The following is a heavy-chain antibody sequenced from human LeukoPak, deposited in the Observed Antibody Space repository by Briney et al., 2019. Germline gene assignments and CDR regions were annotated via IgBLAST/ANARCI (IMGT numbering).Heavy chain of an antibody. Sequence: PGGSLRLSCAASGFTFSNYWMSWVRQAPGQGLEWVANIKQDGSEKYYVDSVKGRFTISRDNAKNSLYLQMNRLRDEDAAVYYCARVYGSGTYYPYRMDVWGQGTTVTVSS. V-gene: IGHV3-7*04. CDR3: ARVYGSGTYYPYRMDV. J-gene: IGHJ6*02. D-gene: IGHD3-10*01. CDR2: IKQDGSEK. CDR1: GFTFSNYW.